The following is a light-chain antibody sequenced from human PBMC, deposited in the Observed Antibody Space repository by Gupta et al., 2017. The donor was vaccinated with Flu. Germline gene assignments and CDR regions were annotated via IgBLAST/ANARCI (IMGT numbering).Light chain of an antibody. J-gene: IGKJ4*01. CDR2: AAS. CDR1: QGISRS. Sequence: GDRVTITCRASQGISRSLAWYQQKPGEGPKLLIYAASTLQTAVPSRFSGSGSATEFTLTISSLQSEDFATYYCQTFNRYPVAVGGGTKVEIK. V-gene: IGKV1-9*01. CDR3: QTFNRYPVA.